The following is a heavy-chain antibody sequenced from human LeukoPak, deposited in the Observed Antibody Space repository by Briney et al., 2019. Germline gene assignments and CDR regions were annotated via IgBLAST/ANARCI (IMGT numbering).Heavy chain of an antibody. CDR2: ISSSSSYI. J-gene: IGHJ4*02. CDR1: GFTFSSYS. Sequence: GGSLRLSCAASGFTFSSYSMNWVRQAPGKGLEWVSSISSSSSYIYYADSGKGRFTISRDNAKNSLYLQMNSLRAEDTAVYYCARGGIVVVQYWGQGTLVTVSS. D-gene: IGHD3-22*01. V-gene: IGHV3-21*01. CDR3: ARGGIVVVQY.